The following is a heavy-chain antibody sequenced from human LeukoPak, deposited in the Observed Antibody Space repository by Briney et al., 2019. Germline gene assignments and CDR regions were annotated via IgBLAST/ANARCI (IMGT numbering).Heavy chain of an antibody. CDR2: VTHSDFNKANGDIT. V-gene: IGHV4-59*12. J-gene: IGHJ6*02. D-gene: IGHD3-10*01. CDR1: GASISKDY. Sequence: PSETLSLTCTVSGASISKDYWAWIRQPPGKGLEWIGYVTHSDFNKANGDITNYNPSLESRVTTSRDTPKNQFSLKLSSVTAADTAVYYCARDLLMVRGVTHDLDYYGMDVWGQGTTVTVSS. CDR3: ARDLLMVRGVTHDLDYYGMDV.